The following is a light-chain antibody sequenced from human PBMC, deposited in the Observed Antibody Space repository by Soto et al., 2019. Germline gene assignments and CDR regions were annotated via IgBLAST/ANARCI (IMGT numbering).Light chain of an antibody. CDR3: QQYNNWPRT. V-gene: IGKV3-15*01. CDR1: QSVSSN. CDR2: GAS. J-gene: IGKJ1*01. Sequence: EIVMTQSPATLSVSPGERATLSCRASQSVSSNLAWYQQKPGQAPRLLTYGASTRATGIPARFSGSGSGTEFTLTISSLQSEDFAVYYCQQYNNWPRTFGQGTKGDIK.